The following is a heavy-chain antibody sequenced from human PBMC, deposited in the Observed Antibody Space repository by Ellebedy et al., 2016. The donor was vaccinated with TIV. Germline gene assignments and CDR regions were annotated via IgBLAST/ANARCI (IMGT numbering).Heavy chain of an antibody. J-gene: IGHJ6*02. CDR1: GGSISNDY. D-gene: IGHD3-10*01. Sequence: MPGGSLRLSCTVSGGSISNDYWSWIRQPPGKGLEWIGEINHSGNTNYTPSLKSRFTVSLDTSNNQFSLKLSSVTAADTAVYYCARGGLWFGVWGQGTTVTVSS. CDR3: ARGGLWFGV. V-gene: IGHV4-34*01. CDR2: INHSGNT.